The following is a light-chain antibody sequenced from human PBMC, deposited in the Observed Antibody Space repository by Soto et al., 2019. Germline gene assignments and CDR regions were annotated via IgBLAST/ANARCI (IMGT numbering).Light chain of an antibody. V-gene: IGKV4-1*01. CDR2: WAS. CDR3: QQYYGSPVT. Sequence: DIVLTQSPDSLAVSLGERATIHCKSSQSVLSNSNNKNFLAWYQQKLGQPPKLLIYWASTRESGVPDRFRGSGSGTDFTLTISSLQAEDVAVYYCQQYYGSPVTFGGGTKVEIK. J-gene: IGKJ4*01. CDR1: QSVLSNSNNKNF.